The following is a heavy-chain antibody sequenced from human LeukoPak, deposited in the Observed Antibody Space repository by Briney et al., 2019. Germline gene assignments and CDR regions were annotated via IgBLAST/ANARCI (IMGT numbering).Heavy chain of an antibody. D-gene: IGHD5-18*01. J-gene: IGHJ4*02. V-gene: IGHV1-18*01. CDR1: GYTFTSYG. CDR3: ARDRYSYGSPGDY. CDR2: ISGYKGNT. Sequence: ASVKVSCKASGYTFTSYGISWVRQAPGQGLEWMGWISGYKGNTNYAQKFQGRVTMTTDTSTSSVYMELRSLRSDDTAVYYCARDRYSYGSPGDYWGQGTLVTVSS.